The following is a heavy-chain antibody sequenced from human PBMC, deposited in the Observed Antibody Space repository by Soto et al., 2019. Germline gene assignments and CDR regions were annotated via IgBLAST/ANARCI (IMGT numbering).Heavy chain of an antibody. CDR1: GYTFTSYG. D-gene: IGHD4-17*01. J-gene: IGHJ6*02. CDR2: ISAYNGNT. Sequence: GASVKVSCKASGYTFTSYGISWVRQAPGQGLEWMGWISAYNGNTNYAQKLQGRVTMTTDTSTSTAYMELRSLRSDDTAVYYCARDRQDDYGDYGFDYYGMDVWGQGTTVTVS. V-gene: IGHV1-18*01. CDR3: ARDRQDDYGDYGFDYYGMDV.